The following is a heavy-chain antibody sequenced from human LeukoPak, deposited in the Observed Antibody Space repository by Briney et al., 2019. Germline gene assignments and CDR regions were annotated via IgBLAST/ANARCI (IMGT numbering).Heavy chain of an antibody. CDR3: ARETWDSSSLDY. J-gene: IGHJ4*02. CDR2: MNPNSGNT. D-gene: IGHD6-13*01. Sequence: GASVKVSCKASGYTFTSYDINWVRQATGQGLEWMGWMNPNSGNTGYAQKFQGRVTMTTDTSTSTAYMELRSLRSDDTAVYYCARETWDSSSLDYWGQGTLVTVSS. V-gene: IGHV1-8*02. CDR1: GYTFTSYD.